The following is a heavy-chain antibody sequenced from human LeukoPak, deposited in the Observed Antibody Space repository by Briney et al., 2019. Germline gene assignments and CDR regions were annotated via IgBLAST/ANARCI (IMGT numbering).Heavy chain of an antibody. CDR1: GFTFSSYA. CDR2: ISGSGGST. J-gene: IGHJ4*02. V-gene: IGHV3-23*01. D-gene: IGHD3-22*01. CDR3: AKAARNYYDSSGYYFSPDY. Sequence: GGSLRLSCAASGFTFSSYAMSWVRQAPGKGLEWVPAISGSGGSTYYADSVKGRFTISRDNSKNTLYLQMNSLRAEDTAVYYCAKAARNYYDSSGYYFSPDYWGQGTLVTVSS.